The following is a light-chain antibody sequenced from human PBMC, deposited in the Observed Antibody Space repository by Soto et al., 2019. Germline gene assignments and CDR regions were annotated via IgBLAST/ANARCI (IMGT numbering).Light chain of an antibody. V-gene: IGKV3-15*01. CDR1: QSINDN. CDR3: QQYDGSPWT. J-gene: IGKJ1*01. CDR2: RTS. Sequence: EIVMTQSPATLSVSPGERATLSCRASQSINDNLAWYQQKPGQAPRLLMFRTSTRATGFPARFSAGGSGTDFNLTISSLQSEDSALYYCQQYDGSPWTFGQGTKVEIK.